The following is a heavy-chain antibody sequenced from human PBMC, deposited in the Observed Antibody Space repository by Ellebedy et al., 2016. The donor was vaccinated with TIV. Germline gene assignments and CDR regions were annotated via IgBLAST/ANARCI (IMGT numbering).Heavy chain of an antibody. V-gene: IGHV1-18*04. CDR1: GYTFTGYY. CDR3: ARDGIDYGDSRDAFDI. D-gene: IGHD4-17*01. CDR2: ISAYNGNT. J-gene: IGHJ3*02. Sequence: ASVKVSXKTSGYTFTGYYIHWVRQAPGQGLEWMGWISAYNGNTNYAQKLQGRVTMTTDTSTSTAYMELRSLRSDDTAVYYCARDGIDYGDSRDAFDIWGQGTMVTVSS.